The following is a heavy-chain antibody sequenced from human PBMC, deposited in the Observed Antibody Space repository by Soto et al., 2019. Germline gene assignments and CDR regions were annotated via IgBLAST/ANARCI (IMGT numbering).Heavy chain of an antibody. D-gene: IGHD6-13*01. CDR2: MNPNSGNT. CDR1: GYTFTSYD. Sequence: ASVKVSCKASGYTFTSYDINWVRQATGQGLEWMGWMNPNSGNTGYAQKFQGRVTMTRNTSISTAYMELSSLRSEDTAVYYCARESSSWYWFDPWGQGTLDTVSS. V-gene: IGHV1-8*01. J-gene: IGHJ5*02. CDR3: ARESSSWYWFDP.